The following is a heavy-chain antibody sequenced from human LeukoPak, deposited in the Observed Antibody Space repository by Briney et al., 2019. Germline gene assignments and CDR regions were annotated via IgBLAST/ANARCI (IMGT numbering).Heavy chain of an antibody. CDR2: IWYDGSKK. CDR1: EFTFSSYG. J-gene: IGHJ4*02. CDR3: ARGSDHTDFDY. V-gene: IGHV3-30*02. D-gene: IGHD3-10*01. Sequence: GGSLRLHCAASEFTFSSYGIHWVRQAPGKGLEWVSFIWYDGSKKYYTDSVRDRFTISRDNSKSTLYLQMHSLRVEDTAVYYCARGSDHTDFDYWGQGTLVTVSS.